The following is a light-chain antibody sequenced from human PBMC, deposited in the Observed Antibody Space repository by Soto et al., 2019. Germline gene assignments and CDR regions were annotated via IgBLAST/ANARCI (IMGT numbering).Light chain of an antibody. V-gene: IGKV3-11*01. CDR1: QSVSSY. CDR2: DAS. Sequence: EIVLTQSPATLSLSPGERATLSCRASQSVSSYLAWYQQKPGQAPRLLIYDASSRATGIPARFSGSGSGTDFTLTISSLEPEDFAVYYCQQHSNSPPYTFGQGTKLEIK. CDR3: QQHSNSPPYT. J-gene: IGKJ2*01.